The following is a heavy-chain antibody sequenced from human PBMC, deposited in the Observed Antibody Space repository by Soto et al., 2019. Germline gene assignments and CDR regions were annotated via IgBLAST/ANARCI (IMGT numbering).Heavy chain of an antibody. D-gene: IGHD2-15*01. CDR3: ARGKTYCNGGGCYGQYDY. V-gene: IGHV4-34*01. Sequence: SETLSLTCAVYGGSSSGYYWSWIRQSPGKGLEWIGEINHSGTTNDNPSLMSRVTISVDTSKNQFSLKLSSVTAADTALYYCARGKTYCNGGGCYGQYDYWGQGTPVTVSS. CDR2: INHSGTT. CDR1: GGSSSGYY. J-gene: IGHJ4*02.